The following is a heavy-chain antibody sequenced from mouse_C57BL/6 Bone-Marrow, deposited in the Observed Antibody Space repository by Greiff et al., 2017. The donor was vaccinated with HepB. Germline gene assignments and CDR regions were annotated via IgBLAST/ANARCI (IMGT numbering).Heavy chain of an antibody. J-gene: IGHJ1*03. Sequence: VQLQQSGAELVKPGASVKMSCKASGYTFTSYWITWVKQRPGQGLEWIGDIYPGSGSTNYNEKFKSKATLTVDTSSSTAYMQLSSLTSEDSAVYYCASIYDGYHWYFDVWGTGTTVTVSS. CDR2: IYPGSGST. V-gene: IGHV1-55*01. D-gene: IGHD2-3*01. CDR1: GYTFTSYW. CDR3: ASIYDGYHWYFDV.